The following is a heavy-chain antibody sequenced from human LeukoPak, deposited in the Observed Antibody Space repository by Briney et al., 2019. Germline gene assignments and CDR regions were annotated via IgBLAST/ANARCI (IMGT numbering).Heavy chain of an antibody. D-gene: IGHD3-3*01. CDR1: GGSFSGYY. CDR2: INHSGST. Sequence: SETLSLTCAVYGGSFSGYYWSWIRQPPGKGLEWIGEINHSGSTNYNPSLKSRVTISVDTSKNQFSLKLSSVTAADTAVYYCVRGRGYYHYYYMDVWGKGTTVTVSS. V-gene: IGHV4-34*01. J-gene: IGHJ6*03. CDR3: VRGRGYYHYYYMDV.